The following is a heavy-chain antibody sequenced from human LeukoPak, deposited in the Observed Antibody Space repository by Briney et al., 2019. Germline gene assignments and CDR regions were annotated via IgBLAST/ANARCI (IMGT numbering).Heavy chain of an antibody. CDR2: IYHSGST. CDR3: ARAQWELQHAFDI. CDR1: GGSISSGGDY. D-gene: IGHD1-26*01. V-gene: IGHV4-30-2*01. Sequence: SETLSLTCTVSGGSISSGGDYWSWIRQPPGKGLEWIGYIYHSGSTSHNPSLQSRVTISVDRSKTQFSLKLNSVTAADTAVYYCARAQWELQHAFDIWGQGTMVTVSS. J-gene: IGHJ3*02.